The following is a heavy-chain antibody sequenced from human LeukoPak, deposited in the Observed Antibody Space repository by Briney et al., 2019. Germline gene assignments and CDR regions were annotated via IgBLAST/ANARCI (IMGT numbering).Heavy chain of an antibody. CDR3: AKAKGPYYFDY. V-gene: IGHV3-30-3*01. Sequence: PGGSLRLSCAASGFTFSSYAMHWVRQAPGKGLEWVAFISHDGGDKYYTDSVKGRFTISRDNSKNTLYLQMNSLRAEDTAVYSCAKAKGPYYFDYWGQGTLVTVSS. J-gene: IGHJ4*02. CDR2: ISHDGGDK. CDR1: GFTFSSYA.